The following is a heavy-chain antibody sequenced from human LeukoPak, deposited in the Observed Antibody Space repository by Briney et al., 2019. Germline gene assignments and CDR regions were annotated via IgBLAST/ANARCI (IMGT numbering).Heavy chain of an antibody. CDR2: ISYDGSNK. J-gene: IGHJ4*02. V-gene: IGHV3-30*04. D-gene: IGHD3-10*01. CDR1: GFTFSSYA. Sequence: GGSLRLSCAASGFTFSSYAIHWVRQAPGKGLEWVAVISYDGSNKYYADSVKGRFTISRDNSKNTLYLQMNSLRAEDTAVYYCARGSGSSLHFDYWGQGTLVTVSS. CDR3: ARGSGSSLHFDY.